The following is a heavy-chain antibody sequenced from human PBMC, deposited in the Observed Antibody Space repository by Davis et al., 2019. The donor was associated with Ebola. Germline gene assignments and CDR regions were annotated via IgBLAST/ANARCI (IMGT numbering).Heavy chain of an antibody. CDR3: ARTSSGYYFNWFDP. J-gene: IGHJ5*02. V-gene: IGHV3-23*01. Sequence: GESLKISCAASGFTFSSYAMSWVRQAPGKGLEWVSAISGSGGSTYYADSVKGRFTISRDNSKNTLYLQMNSLRAEDTAVYYCARTSSGYYFNWFDPWGQGTLVTVSS. CDR1: GFTFSSYA. CDR2: ISGSGGST. D-gene: IGHD3-22*01.